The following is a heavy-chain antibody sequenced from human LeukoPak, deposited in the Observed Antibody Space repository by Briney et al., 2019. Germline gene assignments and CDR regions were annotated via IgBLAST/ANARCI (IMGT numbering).Heavy chain of an antibody. V-gene: IGHV3-30-3*01. CDR1: GFTFSSYI. Sequence: GRSLRLSCAASGFTFSSYIMHWVRQAPGKGLEWVAVISYDGNNKYHADSVKGRFTISRDNSKNTLYLQMNSLRAEDTAVYYCAKAGYGSYYAFDIWGQGTMVTVSS. CDR2: ISYDGNNK. J-gene: IGHJ3*02. D-gene: IGHD1-26*01. CDR3: AKAGYGSYYAFDI.